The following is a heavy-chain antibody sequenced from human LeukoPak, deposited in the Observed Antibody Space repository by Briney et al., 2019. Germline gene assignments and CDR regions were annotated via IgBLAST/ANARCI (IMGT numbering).Heavy chain of an antibody. Sequence: SQTLSLTCTVSGGSISSGGYYWSWIRQHPGKGLEWIGYIYYSGSTYYNPSLMSRVTISVDTSKNQFSLKLSSVTAADTAVYYCARAGGVVVPAALTFDYWGQGTLVSVSS. J-gene: IGHJ4*02. CDR2: IYYSGST. CDR3: ARAGGVVVPAALTFDY. D-gene: IGHD2-2*01. V-gene: IGHV4-31*03. CDR1: GGSISSGGYY.